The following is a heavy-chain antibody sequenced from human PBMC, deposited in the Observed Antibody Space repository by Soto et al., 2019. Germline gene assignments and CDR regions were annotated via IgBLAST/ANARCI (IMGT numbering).Heavy chain of an antibody. CDR1: GDSISGYY. CDR2: VYYTGSA. CDR3: ARYYCTTTTCYFFDY. J-gene: IGHJ4*02. Sequence: ETLSLTCTVSGDSISGYYWSWIRQPPGKGLEWIGYVYYTGSANYNPSLKSRATISLDTSKNQFSLKLSSVTAADTAVYFCARYYCTTTTCYFFDYWGQGTLVTVSS. D-gene: IGHD2-2*01. V-gene: IGHV4-59*01.